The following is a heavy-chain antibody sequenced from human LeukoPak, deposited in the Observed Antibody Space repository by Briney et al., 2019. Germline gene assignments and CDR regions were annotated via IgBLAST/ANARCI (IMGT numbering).Heavy chain of an antibody. CDR1: GGSITSYY. CDR3: AREGKGTWAGYSSSWPGFDP. CDR2: IYYSGYT. Sequence: SETLSLTCTVSGGSITSYYWSWIRQPPGKGLEWIGYIYYSGYTNYNPSLKSRVTISVDTSKNQFSLKLSSVTAADTAVYYCAREGKGTWAGYSSSWPGFDPWGQGTLVTVSS. V-gene: IGHV4-59*12. J-gene: IGHJ5*02. D-gene: IGHD6-13*01.